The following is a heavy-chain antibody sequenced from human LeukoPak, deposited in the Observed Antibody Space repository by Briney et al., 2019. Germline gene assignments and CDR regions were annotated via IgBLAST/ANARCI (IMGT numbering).Heavy chain of an antibody. V-gene: IGHV4-34*01. CDR1: GGSFSGYY. Sequence: SETLSLTCAVYGGSFSGYYWTWIRQPPGKGLEWIGEINHSRGTNYNPSLKSRVTISVDTSKNQFSLKLSSVTAADTAVYYCVVGGSPGYWGQGTLVTVSS. CDR2: INHSRGT. J-gene: IGHJ4*02. CDR3: VVGGSPGY. D-gene: IGHD2-15*01.